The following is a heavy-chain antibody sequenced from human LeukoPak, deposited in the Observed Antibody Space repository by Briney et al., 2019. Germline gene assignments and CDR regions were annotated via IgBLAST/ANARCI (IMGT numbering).Heavy chain of an antibody. CDR1: GGTFSSYT. V-gene: IGHV1-69*04. J-gene: IGHJ4*02. Sequence: SVKVSCKAPGGTFSSYTISWVRQAPGQGLEWMGRIIPILGIANYAQKFQGRVTITADKSTSTAYMELSSLRSEDTAVYYCARDFPRPDYYGSGSQPFDYWGQGTLVTVSS. CDR3: ARDFPRPDYYGSGSQPFDY. D-gene: IGHD3-10*01. CDR2: IIPILGIA.